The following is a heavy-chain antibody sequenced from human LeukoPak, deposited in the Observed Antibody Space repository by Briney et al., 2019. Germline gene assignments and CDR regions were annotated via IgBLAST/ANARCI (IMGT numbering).Heavy chain of an antibody. V-gene: IGHV3-23*01. CDR2: ISGSGRGT. CDR3: AKHLRTNVWFFDY. CDR1: GFTFSSYA. Sequence: GSLRPSCAASGFTFSSYALSWVRQAPGKGLEWVSLISGSGRGTEYGDSVKGRFTISRDSSKNTLSLQMNSLKAEDTAVYYCAKHLRTNVWFFDYWGQGTLVTVSS. D-gene: IGHD3-9*01. J-gene: IGHJ4*02.